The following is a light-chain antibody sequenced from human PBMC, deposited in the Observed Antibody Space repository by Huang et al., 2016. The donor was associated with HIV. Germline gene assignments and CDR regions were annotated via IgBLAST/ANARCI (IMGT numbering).Light chain of an antibody. V-gene: IGKV3-15*01. J-gene: IGKJ2*01. Sequence: EIVMTPSPATLSVSLGERATLSCRASQSVSSNLAWYQLKFGQAPRLLIYGASTRATGIPARFSGSGSGTDFTLTISSLQSEDFAVYYCQQYNNWPPYTFGQGTKLEI. CDR3: QQYNNWPPYT. CDR2: GAS. CDR1: QSVSSN.